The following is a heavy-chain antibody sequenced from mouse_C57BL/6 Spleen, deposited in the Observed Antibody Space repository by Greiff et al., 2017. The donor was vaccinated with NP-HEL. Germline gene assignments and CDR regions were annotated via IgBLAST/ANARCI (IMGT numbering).Heavy chain of an antibody. CDR3: ERQRDRLWFAY. CDR1: GFTFSSYT. Sequence: EVMLVESGGGLVKPGGSLKLSCAASGFTFSSYTMSWVRQTPEKRLAWVATISGGGGNTYYPDSVKGRFTISRDNAKNTLYLQMSSLRSEDTALYYCERQRDRLWFAYWGQRTLVTVSA. J-gene: IGHJ3*01. V-gene: IGHV5-9*01. CDR2: ISGGGGNT. D-gene: IGHD2-14*01.